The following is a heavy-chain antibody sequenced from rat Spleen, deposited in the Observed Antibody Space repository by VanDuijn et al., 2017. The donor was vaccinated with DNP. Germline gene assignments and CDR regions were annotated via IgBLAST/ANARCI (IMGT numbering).Heavy chain of an antibody. J-gene: IGHJ2*01. CDR1: GYSITSSYT. CDR2: INNAGST. D-gene: IGHD1-11*01. V-gene: IGHV3-3*01. Sequence: EVQLQESGPGLVKPSQSLSLTCSVTGYSITSSYTWNWIRKFPGNKLEWMGYINNAGSTNYNPSLKSRISITRDTSKNQFFLQVNSVTTEDTATYYCAKGPNYGGWSDYFDYWGQGVMVTVSS. CDR3: AKGPNYGGWSDYFDY.